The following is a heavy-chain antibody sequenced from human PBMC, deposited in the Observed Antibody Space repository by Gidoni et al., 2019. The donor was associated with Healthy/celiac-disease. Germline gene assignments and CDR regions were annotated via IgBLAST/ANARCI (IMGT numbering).Heavy chain of an antibody. CDR1: GYTFTGYY. CDR2: INPNSGGT. D-gene: IGHD6-13*01. V-gene: IGHV1-2*02. Sequence: QVQLVQSGAEVKKPGASVKVSCQAPGYTFTGYYMHRVPQAPGQGLEWMGWINPNSGGTNYAQKFQGRVTMTRDTSISTAYMELSRLRSDDTAVYYCARGTQYSSSWYSAPAYYYYGMDVWGQGTTVTVSS. CDR3: ARGTQYSSSWYSAPAYYYYGMDV. J-gene: IGHJ6*02.